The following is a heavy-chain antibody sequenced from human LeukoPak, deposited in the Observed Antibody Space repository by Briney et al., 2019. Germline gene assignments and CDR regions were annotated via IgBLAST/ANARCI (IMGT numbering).Heavy chain of an antibody. D-gene: IGHD5-24*01. V-gene: IGHV3-15*01. Sequence: PGGPLRLSCAASGFTFSNAWMSWVRQAPGKGLEWVGRIKSKTDGGTTDYAAPVKGRFTISRDDSKSIAYPQMNSLKTEDTAVYYCTRDSRDGYTDFDYWGQGTLVTVSS. CDR3: TRDSRDGYTDFDY. J-gene: IGHJ4*02. CDR2: IKSKTDGGTT. CDR1: GFTFSNAW.